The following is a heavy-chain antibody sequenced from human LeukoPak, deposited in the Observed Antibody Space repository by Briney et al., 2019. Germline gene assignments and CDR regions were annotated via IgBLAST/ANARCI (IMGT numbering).Heavy chain of an antibody. D-gene: IGHD3-10*01. J-gene: IGHJ6*04. V-gene: IGHV4-38-2*02. CDR2: IYHSGST. Sequence: SETLSLTCAVSGYSISSGYYWGWIRQPPGKGLDWIGSIYHSGSTYYNPSLKSRVTISVDTSKNHFSLKLSSVTAADTAVYYCARDLIYGSGSYFYYGMDVGGKGTTVTVS. CDR1: GYSISSGYY. CDR3: ARDLIYGSGSYFYYGMDV.